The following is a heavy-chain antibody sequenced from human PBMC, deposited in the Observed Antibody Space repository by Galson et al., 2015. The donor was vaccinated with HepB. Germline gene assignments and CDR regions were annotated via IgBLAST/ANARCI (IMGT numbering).Heavy chain of an antibody. CDR2: INDNGGNN. D-gene: IGHD1-26*01. V-gene: IGHV3-23*01. CDR1: VFTFNNYG. CDR3: ARDAGGPKSEPFDY. J-gene: IGHJ4*02. Sequence: SLRLSCAASVFTFNNYGMSWVRQAPGKGLEWVSTINDNGGNNHYADSVKGRFTISRDNSKNTLYLHMDSLRAEDTAVYFCARDAGGPKSEPFDYWGQGTLVTVSS.